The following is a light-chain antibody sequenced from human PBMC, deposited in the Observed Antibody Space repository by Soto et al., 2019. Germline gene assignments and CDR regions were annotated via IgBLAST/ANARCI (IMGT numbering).Light chain of an antibody. CDR1: SSNIGAGYD. V-gene: IGLV1-40*01. Sequence: QSVLAQPPSVSGAPGQKVTISCTGSSSNIGAGYDLHWYQQLPGTAPKLLLYGNSNRPSGVPDRFSGSKSGTSASLAITGLQAEDEADYFCSSYSISTAYLFGTGTKVTVL. CDR2: GNS. CDR3: SSYSISTAYL. J-gene: IGLJ1*01.